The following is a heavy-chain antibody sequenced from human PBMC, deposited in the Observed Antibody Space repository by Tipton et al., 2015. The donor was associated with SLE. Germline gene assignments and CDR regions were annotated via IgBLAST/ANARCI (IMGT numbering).Heavy chain of an antibody. J-gene: IGHJ4*02. CDR3: ARHRGYFTVSDYIDY. Sequence: TLSLTCSVSGGSISTTSYYWGWIRQPPGKGLEWIANIYHDGSTYYNPSLKSRVTISVDTSKNQFSLKLTSVTAADTAVFYGARHRGYFTVSDYIDYWGQGTLVTVSS. D-gene: IGHD2-8*01. CDR2: IYHDGST. V-gene: IGHV4-39*07. CDR1: GGSISTTSYY.